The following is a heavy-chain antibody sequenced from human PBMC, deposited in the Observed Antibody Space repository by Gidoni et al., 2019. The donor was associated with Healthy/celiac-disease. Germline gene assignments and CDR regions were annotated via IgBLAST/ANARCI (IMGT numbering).Heavy chain of an antibody. Sequence: QVQLQESGPGLVKTSQTLSLTCTVSGGSISSGGYYWSWIRQHPGKGLEWIGYIYYSGSTYYNPSLKSRVTISVDTSKNQFSLKLSSVTAADTAVYYCARGGYSSSNWFDPWGQGTLVTVSS. V-gene: IGHV4-31*03. J-gene: IGHJ5*02. CDR1: GGSISSGGYY. CDR3: ARGGYSSSNWFDP. CDR2: IYYSGST. D-gene: IGHD6-6*01.